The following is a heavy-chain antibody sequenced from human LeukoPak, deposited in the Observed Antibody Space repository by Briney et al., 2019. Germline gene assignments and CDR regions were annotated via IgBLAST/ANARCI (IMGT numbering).Heavy chain of an antibody. J-gene: IGHJ4*02. Sequence: GASVKVSCKASGYTFTGYYMHWVRQAPGQGLEWMGRINPNSGGTNYAQKFQGRVTMTRDTSISTAYMELSRLRSDDTAVYYCAIESCSSTSCSEDYWGQGTLVTVSS. V-gene: IGHV1-2*06. CDR1: GYTFTGYY. CDR2: INPNSGGT. D-gene: IGHD2-2*01. CDR3: AIESCSSTSCSEDY.